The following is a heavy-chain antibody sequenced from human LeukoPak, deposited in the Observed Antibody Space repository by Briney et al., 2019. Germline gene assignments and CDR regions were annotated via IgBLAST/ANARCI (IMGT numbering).Heavy chain of an antibody. D-gene: IGHD3-9*01. CDR1: GGSISSGDYY. CDR3: PSTGIFFDY. Sequence: SETLSLTCTVSGGSISSGDYYWSWIRQPPGKGLEWIGYIYYSGSTYYNPSLKSRVTISVDTSKNQFSLKLSSVTAAGTAVYYCPSTGIFFDYWGQGTLVTVSS. V-gene: IGHV4-30-4*08. J-gene: IGHJ4*02. CDR2: IYYSGST.